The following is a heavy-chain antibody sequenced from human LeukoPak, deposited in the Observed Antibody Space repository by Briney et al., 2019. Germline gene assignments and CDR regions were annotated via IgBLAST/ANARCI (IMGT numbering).Heavy chain of an antibody. J-gene: IGHJ4*02. V-gene: IGHV1-8*01. Sequence: ASVKVSCKASGYTFTSYDINWVRQATGRGLEWMGWMNPNSGNTGYAQKFQGRVTMTRNTSISTAYMELSSLRSEDTAVYYCAREGNYYDSSGYYGGWGQGTLVTVSS. CDR3: AREGNYYDSSGYYGG. CDR2: MNPNSGNT. CDR1: GYTFTSYD. D-gene: IGHD3-22*01.